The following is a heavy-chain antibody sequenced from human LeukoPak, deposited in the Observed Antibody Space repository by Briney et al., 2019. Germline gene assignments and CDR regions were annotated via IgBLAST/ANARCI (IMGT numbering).Heavy chain of an antibody. CDR3: AREVLRHDY. D-gene: IGHD3-10*01. CDR2: IITDTGKS. CDR1: GYTLTQHS. Sequence: GASVKVSCKASGYTLTQHSINWVRQAPGQGLEWMGWIITDTGKSTYAQGFTGRFVFSVDTSVNTAYLQISSLKAEDTAVYYCAREVLRHDYWGQGTLVTVSS. V-gene: IGHV7-4-1*02. J-gene: IGHJ4*02.